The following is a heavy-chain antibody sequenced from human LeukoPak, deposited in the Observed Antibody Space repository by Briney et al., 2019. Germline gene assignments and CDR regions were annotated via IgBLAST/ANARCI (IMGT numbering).Heavy chain of an antibody. CDR2: ITASDVST. CDR3: AKVDCGSPGRRRFDF. CDR1: GFTFSSYV. V-gene: IGHV3-23*01. J-gene: IGHJ2*01. Sequence: PGGSLRLSCATSGFTFSSYVMAWVRQAPGKGLEWVSRITASDVSTYYADSVKGRFTISRDNSKNTLYLQMNSLTAEDTAVYFCAKVDCGSPGRRRFDFWGRGTLVTVSS. D-gene: IGHD2-2*01.